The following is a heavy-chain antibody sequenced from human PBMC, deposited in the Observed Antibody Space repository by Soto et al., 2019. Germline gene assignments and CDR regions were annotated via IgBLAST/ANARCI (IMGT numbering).Heavy chain of an antibody. CDR1: GFTFSDDY. D-gene: IGHD3-22*01. CDR2: IISSGSTI. CDR3: ATLRHDSTGYHHNHDFDI. Sequence: SLPLSCGASGFTFSDDYTGWIGEAPGKGLEWASYIISSGSTIYYADSVKGGFTISRDNAKNSLYLEMKSLRGEDTAVYYCATLRHDSTGYHHNHDFDIWDQGTLQTVS. V-gene: IGHV3-11*01. J-gene: IGHJ3*02.